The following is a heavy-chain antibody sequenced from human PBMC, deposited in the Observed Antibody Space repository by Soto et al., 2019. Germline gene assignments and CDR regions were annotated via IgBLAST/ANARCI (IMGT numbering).Heavy chain of an antibody. D-gene: IGHD5-18*01. V-gene: IGHV3-30-3*01. J-gene: IGHJ6*02. CDR2: ISYDGSNK. CDR3: VRDLSEGYSYGSDAYGMDV. CDR1: GFTFSSYA. Sequence: GGSLRLSCAASGFTFSSYAMHWVRQAPGKGLEWVAVISYDGSNKYYADSVKGRFTISRDNSKNTLYLQMNSLRAEDTAVYYCVRDLSEGYSYGSDAYGMDVWGQGTTVTVSS.